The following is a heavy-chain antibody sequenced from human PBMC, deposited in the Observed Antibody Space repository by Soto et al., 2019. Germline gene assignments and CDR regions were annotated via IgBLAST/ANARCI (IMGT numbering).Heavy chain of an antibody. J-gene: IGHJ3*02. CDR3: ARHGYSGSPFHDAVDI. Sequence: PSETLSLTCTVSGDSFSTFYWSWIRQPPGRTLEWIGYVYNSGSTNYNPSLQSRVTISMDTSKTQFSLWLRSVTAADTAVYYCARHGYSGSPFHDAVDIWGQGTMVT. CDR2: VYNSGST. V-gene: IGHV4-59*08. D-gene: IGHD5-12*01. CDR1: GDSFSTFY.